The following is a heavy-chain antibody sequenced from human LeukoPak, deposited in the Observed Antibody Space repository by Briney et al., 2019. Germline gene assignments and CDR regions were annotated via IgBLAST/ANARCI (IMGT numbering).Heavy chain of an antibody. CDR3: ARGGHSLSQYYSSSWYRPPFDY. Sequence: NASETLSLTCAVYGGSFSGYYWSWIRQPPGKGLEWIGEINHSGSTNYNPSLKSRVTISVDTSKNQFSLKLSSVTAADTAVYYCARGGHSLSQYYSSSWYRPPFDYWGQGTLVTVSS. V-gene: IGHV4-34*01. D-gene: IGHD6-13*01. CDR1: GGSFSGYY. J-gene: IGHJ4*02. CDR2: INHSGST.